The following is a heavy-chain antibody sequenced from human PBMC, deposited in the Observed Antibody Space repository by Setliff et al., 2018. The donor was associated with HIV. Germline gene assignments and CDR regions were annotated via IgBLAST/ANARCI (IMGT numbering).Heavy chain of an antibody. CDR3: ARGDFDF. Sequence: SVKVSCKTSGYMFIAYGMSWVRRAPGQGLEWMGRVIPILGQANYAQKFQGRVTFTRDSSASTVYMEMSSLRSEDTAMFYCARGDFDFWGQGTLVTVSS. CDR1: GYMFIAYG. CDR2: VIPILGQA. J-gene: IGHJ4*02. V-gene: IGHV1-69*04. D-gene: IGHD2-21*01.